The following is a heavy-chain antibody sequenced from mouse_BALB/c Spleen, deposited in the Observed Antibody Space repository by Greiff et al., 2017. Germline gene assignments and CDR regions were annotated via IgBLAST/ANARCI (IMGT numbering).Heavy chain of an antibody. CDR2: IYPGDGDT. J-gene: IGHJ4*01. D-gene: IGHD2-4*01. CDR1: GYAFSSSW. Sequence: QVQLQQSGPELVKPGASVKISCKASGYAFSSSWMNWVKQRPGQGLEWIGRIYPGDGDTNYNGKFKGKATLTADKSSSTAYMQLSSLTSVDSAVYFCARIGYYDNAMDYWGQGTSVTVSS. V-gene: IGHV1-82*01. CDR3: ARIGYYDNAMDY.